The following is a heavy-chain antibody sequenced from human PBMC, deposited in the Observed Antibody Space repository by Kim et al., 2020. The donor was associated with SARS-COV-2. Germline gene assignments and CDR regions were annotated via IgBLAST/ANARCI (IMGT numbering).Heavy chain of an antibody. J-gene: IGHJ4*02. D-gene: IGHD4-17*01. V-gene: IGHV3-66*01. CDR3: ASLRDYLVDY. CDR2: ST. Sequence: STYYADSVKGRFPISRDNSKNTLYLQMNSLRAEDTAVYYCASLRDYLVDYWGQGTLVTVSS.